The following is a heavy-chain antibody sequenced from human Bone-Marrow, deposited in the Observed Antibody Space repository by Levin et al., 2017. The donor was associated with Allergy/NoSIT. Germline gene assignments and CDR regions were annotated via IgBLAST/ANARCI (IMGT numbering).Heavy chain of an antibody. V-gene: IGHV1-2*02. Sequence: ASVKVSCKASGYTFTGYYMHWVRQAPGQGLEWMGWINPNSGGTNYAQKFQGRVIMTRDTSISTAYMELSRLRSDDTAVYYCARETVTGEPFDYWGQGTLVTVSS. CDR2: INPNSGGT. CDR3: ARETVTGEPFDY. J-gene: IGHJ4*02. D-gene: IGHD7-27*01. CDR1: GYTFTGYY.